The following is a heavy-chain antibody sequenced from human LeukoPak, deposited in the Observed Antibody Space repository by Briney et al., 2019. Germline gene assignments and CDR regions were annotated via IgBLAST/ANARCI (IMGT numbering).Heavy chain of an antibody. D-gene: IGHD5-18*01. CDR3: ARLRGYSYGQLDFDY. V-gene: IGHV4-39*01. J-gene: IGHJ4*02. Sequence: SETLSLTCTVSGGSISGSSYYWGWIRQPPGKGLEWIGSIYYSGSTYYNPSLKSRVTISVDTSKNQFSLKLNSVTAADTAVYYCARLRGYSYGQLDFDYWGQGTLVTVSS. CDR2: IYYSGST. CDR1: GGSISGSSYY.